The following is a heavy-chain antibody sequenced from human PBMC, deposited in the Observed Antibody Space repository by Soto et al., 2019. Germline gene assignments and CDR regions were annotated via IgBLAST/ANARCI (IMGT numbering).Heavy chain of an antibody. CDR2: IYYSGST. J-gene: IGHJ6*03. CDR1: GGSISSSSYY. Sequence: SETLSLTCTVSGGSISSSSYYWGWIRQPPGKGLEWIGSIYYSGSTYYNPSLKSRVTISVDTSKNQFSLKLSSVTAADTAVYYCARQSPPTTSYGDYFGYYYMDVWGKGTTVTVSS. D-gene: IGHD4-17*01. V-gene: IGHV4-39*01. CDR3: ARQSPPTTSYGDYFGYYYMDV.